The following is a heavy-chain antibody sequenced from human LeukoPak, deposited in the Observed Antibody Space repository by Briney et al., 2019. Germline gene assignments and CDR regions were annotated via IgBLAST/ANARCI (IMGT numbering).Heavy chain of an antibody. CDR2: ITSDGSVT. CDR1: GFTFSDYW. Sequence: PGGSLRLSCAASGFTFSDYWMHWVRQAPGKGLVWVSRITSDGSVTTYADSVKGRFTISRDNSKNTLYLQMNSLKAEDTAVYYCARPPMVRGVIITGDDVFDIWGQGTMVTVSS. CDR3: ARPPMVRGVIITGDDVFDI. J-gene: IGHJ3*02. V-gene: IGHV3-74*01. D-gene: IGHD3-10*01.